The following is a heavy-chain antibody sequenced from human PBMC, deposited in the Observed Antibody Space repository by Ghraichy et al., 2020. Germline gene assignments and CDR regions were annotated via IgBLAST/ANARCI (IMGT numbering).Heavy chain of an antibody. J-gene: IGHJ5*02. D-gene: IGHD1-26*01. V-gene: IGHV1-69*04. CDR3: ARERSGSSINWFDP. CDR2: IIPILGIA. Sequence: SVKVSCKASGGTFSSYAISWVRQAPGQGLEWMGRIIPILGIANYAQKFQGRVTITADKSTSTAYMELSSLRSEDTAVYYCARERSGSSINWFDPWGQGTLVTVSS. CDR1: GGTFSSYA.